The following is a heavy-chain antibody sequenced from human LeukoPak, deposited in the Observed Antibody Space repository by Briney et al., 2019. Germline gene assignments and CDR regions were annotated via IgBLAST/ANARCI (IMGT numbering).Heavy chain of an antibody. D-gene: IGHD6-19*01. CDR2: IIPILGIA. V-gene: IGHV1-69*04. Sequence: GASVKVSCKASEGTFSSYAISWVRQAPGQGLEWMGRIIPILGIANYAQKFQGRVTITADKSTSTAYMELSSLRSEDTAVYYCARVNSSGWYEDYWGQGTLVTVSS. CDR1: EGTFSSYA. J-gene: IGHJ4*02. CDR3: ARVNSSGWYEDY.